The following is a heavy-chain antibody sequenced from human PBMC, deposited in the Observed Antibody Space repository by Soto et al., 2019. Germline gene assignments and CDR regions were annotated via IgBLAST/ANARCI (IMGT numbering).Heavy chain of an antibody. J-gene: IGHJ4*02. CDR1: GFAISRGYY. V-gene: IGHV4-38-2*02. D-gene: IGHD1-1*01. CDR3: ARGKVGTTFFDN. Sequence: SSETLSLTCSVSGFAISRGYYWSWVRQPPGKGLEWIGSTYPSVSSYHNPSLATRLRLSIDTSKNQFTLNLTSVTAADTALYFCARGKVGTTFFDNWGQGIQVTVSS. CDR2: TYPSVSS.